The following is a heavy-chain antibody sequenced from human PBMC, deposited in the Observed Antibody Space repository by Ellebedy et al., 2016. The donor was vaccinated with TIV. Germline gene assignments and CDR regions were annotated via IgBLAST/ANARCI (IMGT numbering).Heavy chain of an antibody. D-gene: IGHD2-2*01. CDR1: GGTFSSYA. CDR3: ARDAGDCSSTSCSYYYYYGMDV. CDR2: IIPILDIA. V-gene: IGHV1-69*04. Sequence: AASVKVSCKASGGTFSSYAISWVRQAPGQGLEWRGRIIPILDIANYAQKFQGRVTITADKSTSTAYMELSSLRSEDTAVYYCARDAGDCSSTSCSYYYYYGMDVWGQGTTVTVS. J-gene: IGHJ6*02.